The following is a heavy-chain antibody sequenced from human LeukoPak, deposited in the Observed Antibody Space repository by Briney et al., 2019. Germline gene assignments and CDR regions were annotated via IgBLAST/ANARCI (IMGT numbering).Heavy chain of an antibody. D-gene: IGHD6-13*01. Sequence: GGSLRLSCSASGFSFSTYWMSWVRQTPETGLEFVANIDQDGSVRNYMGSLKGRSTISRDNAKKSMYLEINSLRADDTAVYYCARDPGSSSFDLWGRGALVTVSS. V-gene: IGHV3-7*01. CDR3: ARDPGSSSFDL. CDR1: GFSFSTYW. CDR2: IDQDGSVR. J-gene: IGHJ4*02.